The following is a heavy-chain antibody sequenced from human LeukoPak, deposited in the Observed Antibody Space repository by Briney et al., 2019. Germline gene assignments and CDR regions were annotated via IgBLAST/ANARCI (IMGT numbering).Heavy chain of an antibody. CDR3: ARTVVVVAASGFGDAFDI. CDR2: ISAYNGNT. CDR1: GYTFTSYG. V-gene: IGHV1-18*01. D-gene: IGHD2-15*01. J-gene: IGHJ3*02. Sequence: ASVKVSCKASGYTFTSYGISWVRQAAGQGREWMGWISAYNGNTNYAQKLQGRVTMTTDTSTSTAYMELRSLRSDDTAVYYCARTVVVVAASGFGDAFDIWGQGTKVTVSS.